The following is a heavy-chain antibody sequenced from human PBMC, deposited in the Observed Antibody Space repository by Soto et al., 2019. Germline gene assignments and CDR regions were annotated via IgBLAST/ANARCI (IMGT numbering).Heavy chain of an antibody. Sequence: SETLSLTCTVSGGSISSYYWSWIRQPPGKGLEWIGYIYYSGSTIYNPSLKSRVTISVDTSKNQLSLRLSSVTAADTAVYYCARGMLYFDYWGQGTPVTVSS. D-gene: IGHD2-8*01. J-gene: IGHJ4*02. CDR3: ARGMLYFDY. CDR2: IYYSGST. CDR1: GGSISSYY. V-gene: IGHV4-59*01.